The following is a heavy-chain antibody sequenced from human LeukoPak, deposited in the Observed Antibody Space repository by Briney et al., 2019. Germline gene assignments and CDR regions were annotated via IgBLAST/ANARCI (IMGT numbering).Heavy chain of an antibody. D-gene: IGHD3-16*01. V-gene: IGHV1-2*02. CDR3: ARDPDYDYVWGSYRPFDY. J-gene: IGHJ4*02. CDR2: INPNSGGT. CDR1: GYTFTDHY. Sequence: GASVKVSCKASGYTFTDHYMHWVRQAPGQGLEWMGWINPNSGGTNYAQKFQGRVTMTRDTSISTAYMELSRLRSDDTAVYYCARDPDYDYVWGSYRPFDYWGQGTLVTVSS.